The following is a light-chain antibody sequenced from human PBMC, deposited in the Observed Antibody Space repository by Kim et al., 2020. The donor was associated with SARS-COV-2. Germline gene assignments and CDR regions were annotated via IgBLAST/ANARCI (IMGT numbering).Light chain of an antibody. CDR2: DDS. CDR3: QVWSVMSGHLVV. CDR1: NIGSKS. J-gene: IGLJ3*02. V-gene: IGLV3-21*02. Sequence: SYELTQPPSVPVAPGETATITCGGNNIGSKSVHWYQQKPGQAPVLVVYDDSDRPSGIPERFSGSNSANTATLTISRVEAGDEADYYCQVWSVMSGHLVVFGGGTQRTVL.